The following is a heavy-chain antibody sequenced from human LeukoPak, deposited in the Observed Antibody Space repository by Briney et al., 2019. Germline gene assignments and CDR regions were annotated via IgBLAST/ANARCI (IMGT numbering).Heavy chain of an antibody. J-gene: IGHJ4*02. CDR3: ARGVGDIVVVPAADIGFDY. CDR2: IYYSGST. V-gene: IGHV4-30-4*08. Sequence: SQTLSLTCTVSGGSISSGDYYWSWIPQPPGKGLEWFGYIYYSGSTYYNPSLKSRVTISVDKSKNQFSLKLSSVTAADTAVYYCARGVGDIVVVPAADIGFDYWGQGTLVTVSS. D-gene: IGHD2-2*01. CDR1: GGSISSGDYY.